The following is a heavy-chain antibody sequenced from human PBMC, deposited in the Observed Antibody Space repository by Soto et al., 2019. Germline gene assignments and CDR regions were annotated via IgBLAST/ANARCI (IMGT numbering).Heavy chain of an antibody. V-gene: IGHV1-46*03. D-gene: IGHD2-21*01. CDR3: ARGSYCGGDCYDY. CDR2: INPSGVIT. Sequence: ASVKVSCKASGYTFATYYMHWVRQAPGQGLEWMGIINPSGVITSYAQKFQDRVTMTRDTSTSTLYMELTSLRSEDTAVYYCARGSYCGGDCYDYWGQGTLVTVSS. CDR1: GYTFATYY. J-gene: IGHJ4*02.